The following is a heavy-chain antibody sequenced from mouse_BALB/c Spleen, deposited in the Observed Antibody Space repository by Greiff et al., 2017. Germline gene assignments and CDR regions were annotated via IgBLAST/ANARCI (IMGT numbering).Heavy chain of an antibody. CDR2: INSNGGST. Sequence: EVQRVESGGGLVQPGGSLKLSCAASGFTFSSYGMSWVRQTPDKRLELVATINSNGGSTYYPDSVKGRFTISRDNAKNTLYLQMSSLKSEDTAMYYCARDHPYKDWFAYWGQGTLVTVSA. V-gene: IGHV5-6-3*01. J-gene: IGHJ3*01. CDR1: GFTFSSYG. CDR3: ARDHPYKDWFAY. D-gene: IGHD1-3*01.